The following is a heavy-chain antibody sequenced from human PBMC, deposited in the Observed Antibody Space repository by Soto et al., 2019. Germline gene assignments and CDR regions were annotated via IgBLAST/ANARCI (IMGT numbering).Heavy chain of an antibody. D-gene: IGHD6-13*01. CDR2: ISWNSGSI. CDR1: GFTFDDYA. V-gene: IGHV3-9*01. Sequence: SLRLSGAASGFTFDDYAMHWVRQAPGKGLEWVSGISWNSGSIGYADSVKGRFTISRDNAKNSLYLQMNSLRAEDTALYYCAKERIAAAGTPDYYYYGMDVWGQGTTVTVSS. J-gene: IGHJ6*02. CDR3: AKERIAAAGTPDYYYYGMDV.